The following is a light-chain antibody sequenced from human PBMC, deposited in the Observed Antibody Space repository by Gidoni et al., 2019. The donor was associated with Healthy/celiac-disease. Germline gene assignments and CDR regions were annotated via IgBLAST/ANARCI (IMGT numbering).Light chain of an antibody. J-gene: IGKJ1*01. Sequence: AIQMTQSPSSLSASVGDRVTITCRASQGIRNDLGWYQQTPGKAPKLLIYAASSLQSGVPSRFSGSGSGTDFPLPISSLQPEDFATYYCLQYYNYPWTFGHGTKVEIK. CDR3: LQYYNYPWT. CDR2: AAS. CDR1: QGIRND. V-gene: IGKV1-6*01.